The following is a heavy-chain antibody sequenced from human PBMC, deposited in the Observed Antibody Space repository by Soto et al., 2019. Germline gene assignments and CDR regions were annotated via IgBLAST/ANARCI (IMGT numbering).Heavy chain of an antibody. CDR3: ARGGWDIVVVPASYGMDV. CDR2: ISSSSSYI. CDR1: GFTFSSYS. Sequence: EVQLVESGGGLVKPGGSLRLSCAASGFTFSSYSMNWVRQAPGKGLEWVSSISSSSSYIYYADSVKGRFTISRDNAKNSLYLQMNSLRAEDTAVYYCARGGWDIVVVPASYGMDVWGQGTTVTVSS. V-gene: IGHV3-21*01. D-gene: IGHD2-2*01. J-gene: IGHJ6*02.